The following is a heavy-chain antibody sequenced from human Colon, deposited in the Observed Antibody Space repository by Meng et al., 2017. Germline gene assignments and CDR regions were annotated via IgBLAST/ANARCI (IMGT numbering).Heavy chain of an antibody. J-gene: IGHJ4*02. V-gene: IGHV1-18*01. CDR1: GYTFNNYD. Sequence: ASVKVSCKASGYTFNNYDISWVRQAPGQGLEWVGWISGYTGNTNYAHDLRGRVTLTRDTSTSTAYMELGSLRSDDTAVYYCARGSGSRSRGYDYWGRGTLVTVSS. D-gene: IGHD2-15*01. CDR3: ARGSGSRSRGYDY. CDR2: ISGYTGNT.